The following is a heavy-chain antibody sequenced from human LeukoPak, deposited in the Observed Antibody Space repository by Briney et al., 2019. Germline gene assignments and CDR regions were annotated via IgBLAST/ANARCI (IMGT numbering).Heavy chain of an antibody. CDR2: IKKDVGEK. CDR1: GFTFSSHW. J-gene: IGHJ4*02. D-gene: IGHD2-15*01. Sequence: PGGSLRLSCAASGFTFSSHWMTWIRQAPGKGLEWVASIKKDVGEKFYVDSVKGRFTISRDNAKNSLYLHMNSLRVEDTAVYYCARATWDSWGQGALVTVSS. CDR3: ARATWDS. V-gene: IGHV3-7*01.